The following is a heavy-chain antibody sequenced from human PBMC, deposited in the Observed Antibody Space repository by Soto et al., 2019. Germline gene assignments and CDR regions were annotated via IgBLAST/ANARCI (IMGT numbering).Heavy chain of an antibody. V-gene: IGHV5-51*01. CDR1: GYIFSSSW. Sequence: VESLKISCQASGYIFSSSWIGCVLQMPGKGLEWMGIIDPNDSQTIYSPSFQGQVTISADKSIDTAYLQWSSLKTSDTAMYYCARHAGNSWKGDYFDYWGQGALVTVSS. CDR2: IDPNDSQT. D-gene: IGHD6-13*01. CDR3: ARHAGNSWKGDYFDY. J-gene: IGHJ4*02.